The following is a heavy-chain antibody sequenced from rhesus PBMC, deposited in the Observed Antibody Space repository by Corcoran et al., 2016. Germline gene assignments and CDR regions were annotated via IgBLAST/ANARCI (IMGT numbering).Heavy chain of an antibody. D-gene: IGHD1-44*02. Sequence: QVQLQESGPGLVKPSETLSLPCAVSGGSIRRSSYSLSWLRQAPGNGLECMGYISYSGSTSYNPSLKSRVTISRDTSKNQFSLKLSSGTAADTAVYYCAREGIVGATTGFDYWGQGVLVTVSS. CDR2: ISYSGST. J-gene: IGHJ4*01. V-gene: IGHV4-122*02. CDR1: GGSIRRSSYS. CDR3: AREGIVGATTGFDY.